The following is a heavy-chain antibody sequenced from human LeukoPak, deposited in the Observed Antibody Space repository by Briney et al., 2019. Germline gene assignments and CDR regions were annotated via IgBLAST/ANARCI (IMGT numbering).Heavy chain of an antibody. D-gene: IGHD5-24*01. Sequence: ASVKVSCKASGYTFTSYDLNSVRQATGQGLEWMGWMNPNSGNTGYAQKLQGRVTMARNTSISTAYMELSSLRSEDTAVYYRARRVVEMDTIDAFDIWGQGTMVTVSS. V-gene: IGHV1-8*01. J-gene: IGHJ3*02. CDR2: MNPNSGNT. CDR1: GYTFTSYD. CDR3: ARRVVEMDTIDAFDI.